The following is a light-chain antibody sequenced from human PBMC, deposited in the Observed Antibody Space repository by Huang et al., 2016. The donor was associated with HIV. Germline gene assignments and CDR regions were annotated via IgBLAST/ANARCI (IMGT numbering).Light chain of an antibody. J-gene: IGKJ1*01. CDR2: AAS. CDR3: LQHHGYPRT. V-gene: IGKV1-17*03. CDR1: QDISNY. Sequence: DIQLTQSPSAMSASVGDRVSITCRASQDISNYLAWFQQKPGGAPKRLIYAASSLQSGVPARFSGSRSRTKFTLTISSLQPEDFATYYCLQHHGYPRTFGQGTNV.